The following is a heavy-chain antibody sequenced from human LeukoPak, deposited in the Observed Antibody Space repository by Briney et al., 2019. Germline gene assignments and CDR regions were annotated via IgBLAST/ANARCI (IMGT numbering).Heavy chain of an antibody. J-gene: IGHJ5*02. V-gene: IGHV1-24*01. CDR3: ALGGSSWSNWFDP. CDR2: FDPEDGET. D-gene: IGHD6-13*01. Sequence: ASVKVSCKVSGYTLTELSMHWVRQAPGKGLEWMGGFDPEDGETIYAQKFQGRVTMTEDTSTDTAYMELSSLRSEDTAVYYCALGGSSWSNWFDPWGQGTLATVSS. CDR1: GYTLTELS.